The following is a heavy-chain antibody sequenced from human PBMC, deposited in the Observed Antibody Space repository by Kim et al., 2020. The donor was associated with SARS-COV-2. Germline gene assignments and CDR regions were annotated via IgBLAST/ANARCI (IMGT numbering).Heavy chain of an antibody. J-gene: IGHJ4*02. CDR3: ATTSGWEKQFDY. Sequence: GGSLRLSCAASGFTFSSYAMSWVRQAPGKGLEWVSVIYSGGSSTYYADSVKGRFTISRDNSKNTLYLQMNSLRAEDTAVYYCATTSGWEKQFDYWGQGTLVTVSS. CDR1: GFTFSSYA. CDR2: IYSGGSST. V-gene: IGHV3-23*03. D-gene: IGHD6-19*01.